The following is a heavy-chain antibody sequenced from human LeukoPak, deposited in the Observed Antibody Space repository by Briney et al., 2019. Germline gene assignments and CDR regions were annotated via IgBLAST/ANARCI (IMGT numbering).Heavy chain of an antibody. CDR1: GFTFSSYS. Sequence: GGSLRLSCAASGFTFSSYSMNWVRQAPGKGLEWVSSISSSSSYIYYADSVKGRFTISRDNAKNSLYLQMNSLRAEDTAVYYCAKGRRDGYNGDYWGQGTLVTVSS. V-gene: IGHV3-21*01. J-gene: IGHJ4*02. D-gene: IGHD5-24*01. CDR2: ISSSSSYI. CDR3: AKGRRDGYNGDY.